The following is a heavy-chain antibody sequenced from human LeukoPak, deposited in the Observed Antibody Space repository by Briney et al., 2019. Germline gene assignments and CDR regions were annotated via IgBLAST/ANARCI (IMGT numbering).Heavy chain of an antibody. CDR2: IYYSGST. V-gene: IGHV4-39*01. J-gene: IGHJ5*02. Sequence: PSETLSLTCTVSGGSISSSSYYWGWIRQPPGKGLEWIGSIYYSGSTYYNPSLKSRVTISVDTSKNQFSLKLSSVTAADTAVYYCARCSSTSHNWFDPWGQGTLVTVSS. CDR1: GGSISSSSYY. D-gene: IGHD2-2*01. CDR3: ARCSSTSHNWFDP.